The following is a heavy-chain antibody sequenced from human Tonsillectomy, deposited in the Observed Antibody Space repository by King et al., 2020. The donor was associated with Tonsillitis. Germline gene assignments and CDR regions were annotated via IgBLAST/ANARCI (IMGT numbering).Heavy chain of an antibody. J-gene: IGHJ4*02. CDR1: GYTFASYG. CDR3: TSERGNYQRGDY. Sequence: QLVQSGAEVKKPGDSVKVSRKPSGYTFASYGISWVRQAPGQGLEWMGWINTHKGNTNYAQRFQGRDTMTMDTSTSTADMELRGLTSDDTAVYYCTSERGNYQRGDYWGQGTLVTVSS. V-gene: IGHV1-18*04. D-gene: IGHD2-2*01. CDR2: INTHKGNT.